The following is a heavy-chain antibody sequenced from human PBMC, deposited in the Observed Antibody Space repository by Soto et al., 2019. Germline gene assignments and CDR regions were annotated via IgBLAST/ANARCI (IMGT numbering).Heavy chain of an antibody. V-gene: IGHV3-9*01. CDR1: GFIFDVYA. D-gene: IGHD4-17*01. J-gene: IGHJ4*02. CDR3: AKGASTTVFAFNDY. CDR2: ISWNSGNI. Sequence: EVQLVESGGGLVQPGRSLRLSCAASGFIFDVYAMHWVRQAPGKGLEWVSSISWNSGNIGYADSVKGRFTISRDNAKNSLYLQMNSVRGEDTALYYCAKGASTTVFAFNDYWGQGTLVTVSS.